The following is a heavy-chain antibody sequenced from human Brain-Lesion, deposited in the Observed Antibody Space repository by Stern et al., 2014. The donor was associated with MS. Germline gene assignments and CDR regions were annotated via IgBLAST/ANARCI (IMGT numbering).Heavy chain of an antibody. J-gene: IGHJ4*02. CDR1: GYTLTELS. Sequence: VQLVESGAEVKKTGASVKVSCKVSGYTLTELSMHWVRQAPRKGLEWMGGFDPEDGETIYAQKFQGRVTMTEDTSTDTAYMELSSLRSEDTAVYYCATLSPGAGGNYYRHFDYWGQGTLVTVSS. D-gene: IGHD1-26*01. CDR2: FDPEDGET. V-gene: IGHV1-24*01. CDR3: ATLSPGAGGNYYRHFDY.